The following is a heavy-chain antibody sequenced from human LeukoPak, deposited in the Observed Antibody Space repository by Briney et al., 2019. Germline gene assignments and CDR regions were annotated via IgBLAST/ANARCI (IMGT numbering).Heavy chain of an antibody. D-gene: IGHD2-2*01. CDR1: GYTFTGYY. J-gene: IGHJ5*02. Sequence: ASVKVSCKASGYTFTGYYMHWVRQAHGQGLEWMGWINPNSGGTNYAQKFQGRVTMTRDTSISTAYMELSRLRSDDTAVYYCARVGYCSSTSCYNWFDPWGQRTLVTVSS. V-gene: IGHV1-2*02. CDR3: ARVGYCSSTSCYNWFDP. CDR2: INPNSGGT.